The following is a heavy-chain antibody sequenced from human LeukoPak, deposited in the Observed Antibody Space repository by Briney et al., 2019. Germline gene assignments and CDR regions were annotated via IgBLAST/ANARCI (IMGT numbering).Heavy chain of an antibody. J-gene: IGHJ3*02. CDR2: INPNSGGT. V-gene: IGHV1-2*02. D-gene: IGHD3-10*01. Sequence: ASVKVSCKASGYTFTGYYMHWVRQAPGQGLGWMGWINPNSGGTNYAQKFQGRVTMTRDTSISTAYMELSRLRSDDTAVYYCARDLRVRRLGDAFDIWGQGTMVTVSS. CDR1: GYTFTGYY. CDR3: ARDLRVRRLGDAFDI.